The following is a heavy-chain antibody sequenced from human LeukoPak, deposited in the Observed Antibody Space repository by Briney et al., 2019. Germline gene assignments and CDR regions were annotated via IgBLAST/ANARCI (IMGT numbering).Heavy chain of an antibody. D-gene: IGHD2-15*01. CDR3: ARDSTLYCNDGSCHWGFDL. Sequence: GGSLRLSCVASGFDFNDYDFHWVRQAPGKGLEWLTIISFDGSNRYYAKSVKGRFTISRDNAKNSLYLQMNSLRAEDTAVYYCARDSTLYCNDGSCHWGFDLWGQGTVVTVSS. CDR2: ISFDGSNR. V-gene: IGHV3-30-3*01. CDR1: GFDFNDYD. J-gene: IGHJ3*01.